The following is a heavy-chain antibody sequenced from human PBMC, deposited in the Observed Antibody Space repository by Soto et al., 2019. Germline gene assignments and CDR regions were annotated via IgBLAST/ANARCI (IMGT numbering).Heavy chain of an antibody. CDR2: IYYSGST. D-gene: IGHD6-19*01. Sequence: PSETLSLTCTVSGGSISSSSYYWGWIRQPPGKGLEWIGSIYYSGSTYYNPSLKSRVTISVDTSKNQFSLKLSSVTAADTAVYYCARLGGSSGWPARLYYYCGMGVWGKGTTVTVSS. CDR3: ARLGGSSGWPARLYYYCGMGV. CDR1: GGSISSSSYY. J-gene: IGHJ6*04. V-gene: IGHV4-39*01.